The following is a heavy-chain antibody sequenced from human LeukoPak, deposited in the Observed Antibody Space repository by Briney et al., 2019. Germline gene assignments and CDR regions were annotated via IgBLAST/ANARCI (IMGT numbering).Heavy chain of an antibody. V-gene: IGHV1-46*01. J-gene: IGHJ4*02. CDR3: ARGGIAAAGMSFDY. D-gene: IGHD6-13*01. Sequence: ASVKVSCKASGYTFTSYYMHWVRQAPGRGLEWMGIINPIGGSTRYAQKFQGRVTMTRDTSTSTVYMELSSLRSEDTAVYYCARGGIAAAGMSFDYWGQGTLVTVCS. CDR1: GYTFTSYY. CDR2: INPIGGST.